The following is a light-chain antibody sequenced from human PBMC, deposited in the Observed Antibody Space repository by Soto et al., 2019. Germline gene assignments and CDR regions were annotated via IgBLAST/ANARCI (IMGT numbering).Light chain of an antibody. V-gene: IGLV2-11*01. J-gene: IGLJ1*01. Sequence: QSALTQPRSVSGSPGQSVTISCTGTSSDVGGYNYVSWYQQHPGKAPKVMIYDVSERPSGVPDRFSGSKSGNTASLTISGLQAEDEADYYCQSYDSSLSGYVFGTGTKVTVL. CDR2: DVS. CDR1: SSDVGGYNY. CDR3: QSYDSSLSGYV.